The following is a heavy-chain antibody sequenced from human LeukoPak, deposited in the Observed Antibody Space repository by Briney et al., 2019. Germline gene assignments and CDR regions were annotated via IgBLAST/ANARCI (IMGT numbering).Heavy chain of an antibody. CDR2: IYHSGST. Sequence: KPSGTLSLTCAVSGGSISSSNWWSWVRQPPGKGLEWIGEIYHSGSTNYNPSLKSRVTISVDTSKNQFSLKLSSVTAADTAVYYCARDFLGSSSSLDYWGQGTLVTVSS. J-gene: IGHJ4*02. V-gene: IGHV4-4*02. D-gene: IGHD6-6*01. CDR1: GGSISSSNW. CDR3: ARDFLGSSSSLDY.